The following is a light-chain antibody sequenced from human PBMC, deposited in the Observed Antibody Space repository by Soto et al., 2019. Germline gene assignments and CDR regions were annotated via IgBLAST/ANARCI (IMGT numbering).Light chain of an antibody. CDR1: QSIDRW. CDR3: QQSSTSPYT. V-gene: IGKV1-5*03. Sequence: DLQMTQSPSTLSASVGDRVTITCRASQSIDRWLAWYQQKPGKAPKLLIKKASTLQTGVPSRFSGSGSGTDFTLTISSLQPGDFATYFCQQSSTSPYTFGQGTKLDIK. CDR2: KAS. J-gene: IGKJ2*01.